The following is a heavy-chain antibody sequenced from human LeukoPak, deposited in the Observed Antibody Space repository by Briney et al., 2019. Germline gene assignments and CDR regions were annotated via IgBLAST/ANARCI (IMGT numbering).Heavy chain of an antibody. Sequence: PSETLSLTCTVSGGSISSYNWSWIRQPAGKGLEWIGLICTSGSTNYNPSLNSRVTMSVDTSKTQFSLKLSSVTAADTAVYYCARGFGDFWSGYYCDYWGQGTLVTVSS. CDR2: ICTSGST. CDR1: GGSISSYN. J-gene: IGHJ4*02. D-gene: IGHD3-3*01. V-gene: IGHV4-4*07. CDR3: ARGFGDFWSGYYCDY.